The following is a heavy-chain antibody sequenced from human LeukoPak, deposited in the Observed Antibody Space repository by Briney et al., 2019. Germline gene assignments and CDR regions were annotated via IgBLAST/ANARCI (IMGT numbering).Heavy chain of an antibody. CDR2: LYTGGTT. V-gene: IGHV3-53*01. Sequence: GGSLRLSCVASGFSVSSNYMRWVRQAPGKGLEWVSLLYTGGTTYYANSVEGRFTISRDDSKNTIYLQMNSLRAEDTAVYYCARGGAHYWNPRYWGQGTLVTVSS. J-gene: IGHJ4*02. D-gene: IGHD1-1*01. CDR1: GFSVSSNY. CDR3: ARGGAHYWNPRY.